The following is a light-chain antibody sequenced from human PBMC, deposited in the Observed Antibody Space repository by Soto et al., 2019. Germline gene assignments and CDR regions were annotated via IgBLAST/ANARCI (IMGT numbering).Light chain of an antibody. V-gene: IGLV2-23*02. Sequence: QSVLTQPASVSGSPGQSITISCTGTSSDVGSYNLVSWYQQHPGKAPKLMIYEVSKRPSGVSNRFSGSKSGNTAYLTISGLQAEDEADYFCCSYAGTVAYVFGTGTKVTVL. CDR3: CSYAGTVAYV. J-gene: IGLJ1*01. CDR1: SSDVGSYNL. CDR2: EVS.